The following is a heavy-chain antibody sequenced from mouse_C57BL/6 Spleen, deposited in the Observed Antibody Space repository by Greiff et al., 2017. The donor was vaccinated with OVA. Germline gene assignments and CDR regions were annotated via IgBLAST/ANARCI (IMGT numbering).Heavy chain of an antibody. J-gene: IGHJ3*01. CDR1: GYTFTSYG. CDR2: IYPRSGNT. Sequence: VQVVESGAELARPGASVKLSCKASGYTFTSYGISWVKQRTGQGLEWIGEIYPRSGNTYYNEKFKGKATLTADKSSSTAYMELRSLTSEDSAVYFCARGGDGNYVSAYWGQGTLVTVSA. D-gene: IGHD2-1*01. V-gene: IGHV1-81*01. CDR3: ARGGDGNYVSAY.